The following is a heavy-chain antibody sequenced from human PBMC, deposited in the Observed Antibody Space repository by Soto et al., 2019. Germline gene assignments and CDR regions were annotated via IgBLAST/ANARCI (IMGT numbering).Heavy chain of an antibody. Sequence: SETLSLTCTVSGGSISSGGYYWSWIRQHPGKGLEWIGYTYYSGSTYYNPSLKSRVTISVDTSKNQFSLKLSSVTAADTAVYYCARASTGTRSTYWYFDLWGRGTLVTVSS. D-gene: IGHD1-7*01. CDR2: TYYSGST. CDR1: GGSISSGGYY. V-gene: IGHV4-31*03. CDR3: ARASTGTRSTYWYFDL. J-gene: IGHJ2*01.